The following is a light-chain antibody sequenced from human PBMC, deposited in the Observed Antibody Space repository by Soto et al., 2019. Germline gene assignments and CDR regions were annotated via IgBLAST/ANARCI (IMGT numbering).Light chain of an antibody. CDR1: QSISSW. CDR3: QQYNSDWT. Sequence: DIPMTQSPSTLSASVGDRVTITCRASQSISSWLAWYQQKPGKAPALLISDASSLEGWVPSRFSGSGSGTEFTLTISSLQPDDFATYYCQQYNSDWTFGQGTKVEIK. V-gene: IGKV1-5*01. J-gene: IGKJ1*01. CDR2: DAS.